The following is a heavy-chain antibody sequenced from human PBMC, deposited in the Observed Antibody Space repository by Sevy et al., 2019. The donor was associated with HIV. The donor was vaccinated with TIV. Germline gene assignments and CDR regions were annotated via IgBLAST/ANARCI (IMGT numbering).Heavy chain of an antibody. CDR2: ISGSGGST. CDR3: AKGDSTFYGLDV. V-gene: IGHV3-23*01. D-gene: IGHD6-13*01. Sequence: GGSLRLSCAASGFTFSTYTMNWVRQAPGKGLEWVSDISGSGGSTYYADSVKGRFTISRGKSKNTLFLQMNSRRAEDTAVYYCAKGDSTFYGLDVWGQGTTVTVSS. CDR1: GFTFSTYT. J-gene: IGHJ6*02.